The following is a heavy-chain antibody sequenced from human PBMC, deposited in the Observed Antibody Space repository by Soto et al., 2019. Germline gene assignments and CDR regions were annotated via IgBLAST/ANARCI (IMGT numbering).Heavy chain of an antibody. CDR1: GYPVTAYY. CDR2: INPATGAA. D-gene: IGHD3-3*01. CDR3: ARGGGVGVAGSAAFDM. Sequence: QLHLVQSGAVVKKPGASVTVSCSASGYPVTAYYMHWVRQAPGRGLEWMGGINPATGAAKYTQTFQGRVTRSRDTSTSTVFMELSALTSEDTAVFYCARGGGVGVAGSAAFDMWGQGTLVTVSS. V-gene: IGHV1-2*02. J-gene: IGHJ3*02.